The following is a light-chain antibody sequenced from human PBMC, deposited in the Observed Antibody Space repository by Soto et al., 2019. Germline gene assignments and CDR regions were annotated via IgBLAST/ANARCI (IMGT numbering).Light chain of an antibody. CDR2: GAS. Sequence: EIVFTQSPGTLSLSPGERATLSCRASQSVSSSYLAWYQQQPGQAPMLLIYGASSRATGIPDRFSGSGSGTDFTLTISRLEPEDFAVYYCQQYGSSPYTCGQGTKLEIK. J-gene: IGKJ2*01. CDR1: QSVSSSY. V-gene: IGKV3-20*01. CDR3: QQYGSSPYT.